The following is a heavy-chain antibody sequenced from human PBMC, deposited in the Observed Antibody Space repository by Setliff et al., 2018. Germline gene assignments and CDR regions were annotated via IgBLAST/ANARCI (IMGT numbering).Heavy chain of an antibody. D-gene: IGHD3-10*01. CDR2: INPHGSEK. J-gene: IGHJ4*02. CDR3: FGAGTCSY. Sequence: GGSLRLSCTASGLTFSNCWMTWVRQAPGKGLEWLASINPHGSEKYYADSVKGRFTISRDNAKNSLSLQMNNLRTEDTAVYYCFGAGTCSYWGQGTLVTVSS. V-gene: IGHV3-7*01. CDR1: GLTFSNCW.